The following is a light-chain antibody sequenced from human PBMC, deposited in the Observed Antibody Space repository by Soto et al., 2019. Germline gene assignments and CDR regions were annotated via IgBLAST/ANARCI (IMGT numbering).Light chain of an antibody. CDR3: QQRSILLT. Sequence: EIVMTQSPVTLSVSPGERATLSCRASQSVRSNLAWYQQKRGRAPRLLIYGASTRATGIPARFSVSGSGTEFTLTISSLEPEDVAVYYCQQRSILLTFGGGTKVEIK. J-gene: IGKJ4*01. CDR1: QSVRSN. CDR2: GAS. V-gene: IGKV3-15*01.